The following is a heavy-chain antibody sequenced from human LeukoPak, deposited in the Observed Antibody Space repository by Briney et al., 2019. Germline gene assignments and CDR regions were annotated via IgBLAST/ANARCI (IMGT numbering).Heavy chain of an antibody. J-gene: IGHJ4*02. CDR1: GYTFINYY. CDR2: INPSGGGT. V-gene: IGHV1-46*01. Sequence: ASVKVSCKASGYTFINYYMHWVRQAPGQGLEWMGIINPSGGGTTYAQKFQGRVAMTSDTSTSTFYMELSSLRPEDTAMYYCARELGYTQGSHFDYWGQGSQVTVSS. D-gene: IGHD5-18*01. CDR3: ARELGYTQGSHFDY.